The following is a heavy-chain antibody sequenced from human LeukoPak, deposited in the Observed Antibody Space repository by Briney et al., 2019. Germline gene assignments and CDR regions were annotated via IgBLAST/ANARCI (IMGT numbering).Heavy chain of an antibody. D-gene: IGHD3-3*01. J-gene: IGHJ4*02. V-gene: IGHV4-61*02. Sequence: SETLSLTCTVSGGSIGSGSYYWSWIRQPAGKGLEWIGRIYTSGSTNYNPSLKSRVTISVDTSKNQFSLKLSSVTAADTAVYYCARVGDFWRGYYFDYWGQGTLVTVSS. CDR1: GGSIGSGSYY. CDR2: IYTSGST. CDR3: ARVGDFWRGYYFDY.